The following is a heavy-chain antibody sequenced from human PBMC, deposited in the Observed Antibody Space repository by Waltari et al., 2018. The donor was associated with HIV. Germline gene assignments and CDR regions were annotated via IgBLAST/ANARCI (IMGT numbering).Heavy chain of an antibody. V-gene: IGHV3-15*01. CDR1: GFTFSNDW. CDR3: TTLVLLGVGMDV. J-gene: IGHJ6*02. Sequence: EVQLVESGGGLVKPGGSLRLSCAASGFTFSNDWMSWVRQAPGKGLEWVGRIKSKTDGGTTDYAAPVKGRFTISRDDSKNTLYLQMNSLKTEDTAVYYCTTLVLLGVGMDVWGQGTTVTVSS. D-gene: IGHD3-10*01. CDR2: IKSKTDGGTT.